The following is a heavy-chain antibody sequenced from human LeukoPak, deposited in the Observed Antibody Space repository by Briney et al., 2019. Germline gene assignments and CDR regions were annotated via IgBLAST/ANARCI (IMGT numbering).Heavy chain of an antibody. V-gene: IGHV1-18*01. Sequence: ASVKVSCKASGYTFNSYGISWVRQAPGQGLEWMVWISAYNGNTNYAQKLQGRVTMTTDTSTSTAYMELRSLRSDDTAVYYCARDRSITMVRGGPSGYWGQGTLVTVSS. D-gene: IGHD3-10*01. CDR2: ISAYNGNT. J-gene: IGHJ4*02. CDR1: GYTFNSYG. CDR3: ARDRSITMVRGGPSGY.